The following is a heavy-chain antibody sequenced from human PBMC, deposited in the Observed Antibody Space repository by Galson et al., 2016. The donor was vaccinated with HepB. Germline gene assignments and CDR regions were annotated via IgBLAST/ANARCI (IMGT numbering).Heavy chain of an antibody. D-gene: IGHD3-9*01. V-gene: IGHV1-58*01. Sequence: SVKVSCKASGFTFANSAVQWVRQARGQRLEWLGWIVVGSEKTNYAQQFQERVTLIRDMSTSTVYLELNTLRSEDTAIYYCAADASLTKDAFDIWGQGTLVTGSS. CDR3: AADASLTKDAFDI. CDR2: IVVGSEKT. J-gene: IGHJ3*02. CDR1: GFTFANSA.